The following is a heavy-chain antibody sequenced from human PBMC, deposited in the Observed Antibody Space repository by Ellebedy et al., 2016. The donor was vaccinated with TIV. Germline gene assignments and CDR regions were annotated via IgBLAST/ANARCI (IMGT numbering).Heavy chain of an antibody. D-gene: IGHD2-2*01. CDR3: ARGIVVPAVPKWGWFYFDA. J-gene: IGHJ4*02. Sequence: ASVKVSCXASGYRFTSFYIVWVRQAHGQGLEWMGIINPSDGSTTYPQKFQGRVAMTRDTATSTVYMALSSLRSGDTAVYYCARGIVVPAVPKWGWFYFDAWGQGTLVTVSS. CDR1: GYRFTSFY. V-gene: IGHV1-46*01. CDR2: INPSDGST.